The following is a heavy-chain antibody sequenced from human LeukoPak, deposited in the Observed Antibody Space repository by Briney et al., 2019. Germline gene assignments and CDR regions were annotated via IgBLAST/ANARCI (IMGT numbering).Heavy chain of an antibody. CDR2: ISAYNGNT. V-gene: IGHV1-2*02. CDR3: ARDRLARITMVRGVMDY. CDR1: GYTFTDYY. D-gene: IGHD3-10*01. J-gene: IGHJ4*02. Sequence: ASVKVSCKASGYTFTDYYIHWVRQAPGQGLEWMGWISAYNGNTNYAQKFQGRVTMTRDTSISTAYMELSRLRSDDTAVYYCARDRLARITMVRGVMDYWGQGTRVTVSS.